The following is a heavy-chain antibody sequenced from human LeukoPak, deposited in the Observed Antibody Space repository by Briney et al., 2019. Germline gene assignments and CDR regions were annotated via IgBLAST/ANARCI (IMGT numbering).Heavy chain of an antibody. J-gene: IGHJ3*02. V-gene: IGHV4-59*01. CDR3: ARDGATRGDAFDI. CDR2: IYYSGST. CDR1: GGSISSYY. Sequence: SETLSLTCTVSGGSISSYYWSWLRQPPGKGLEWIGYIYYSGSTNYNPSLKSRVTISVDTSKTQFSLKLSSVTAADTAVYYCARDGATRGDAFDIWGQGTMVTVSS. D-gene: IGHD1-26*01.